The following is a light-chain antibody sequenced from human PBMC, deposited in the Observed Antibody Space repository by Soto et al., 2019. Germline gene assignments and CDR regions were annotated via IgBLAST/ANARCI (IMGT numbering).Light chain of an antibody. V-gene: IGKV3-20*01. CDR3: QQYGSIPCT. Sequence: EIVLTQSPGTLSLSPGERATLSCRASQSVISNYLAWYQQKPGQAPRLLIYDSSSRAAGIPDRFSGSGSGTDFTLTISRLAPEDFAVYYCQQYGSIPCTFGQGTNLEIK. CDR2: DSS. J-gene: IGKJ2*02. CDR1: QSVISNY.